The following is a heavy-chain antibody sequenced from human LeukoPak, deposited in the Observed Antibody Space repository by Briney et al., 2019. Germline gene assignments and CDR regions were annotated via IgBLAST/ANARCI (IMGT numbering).Heavy chain of an antibody. J-gene: IGHJ4*02. V-gene: IGHV5-51*01. CDR3: ARATGDDGYFDY. CDR1: GNRFTSYW. CDR2: IHLGDSET. Sequence: GESLKISCEGFGNRFTSYWIAWVRQTPGKVLEWMGIIHLGDSETRYSPTFQGRVTFSADKSSATALLQWTSLNASDTAIYYCARATGDDGYFDYWGQGTLVTVSS.